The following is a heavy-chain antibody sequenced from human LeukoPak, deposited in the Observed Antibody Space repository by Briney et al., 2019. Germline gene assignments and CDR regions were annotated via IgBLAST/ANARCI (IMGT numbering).Heavy chain of an antibody. J-gene: IGHJ1*01. CDR2: INHSGST. Sequence: GSLRLSCAASGFTVSSNYMTWVRQAPGKGLEWIGEINHSGSTNYNPSLKSRVTISVDTSKNQFSLELSSVTAADTAVYYCARGGLLDQYFQHWGQGTLVTVSS. D-gene: IGHD3/OR15-3a*01. V-gene: IGHV4-34*01. CDR1: GFTVSSNY. CDR3: ARGGLLDQYFQH.